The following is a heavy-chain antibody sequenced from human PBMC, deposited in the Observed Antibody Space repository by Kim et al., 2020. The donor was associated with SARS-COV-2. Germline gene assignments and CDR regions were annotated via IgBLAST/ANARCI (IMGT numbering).Heavy chain of an antibody. CDR2: IYTDDTT. Sequence: GGSLRLSCTASHDTVIDNYMSWVRQAPGKGLEWVSLIYTDDTTYYADSVKGRFTISRDSSKDTLYLQMNSLRPEDTAVYYCASRSWASSIWYYFDYWGQGSLVTVSS. J-gene: IGHJ4*02. V-gene: IGHV3-53*05. D-gene: IGHD6-13*01. CDR3: ASRSWASSIWYYFDY. CDR1: HDTVIDNY.